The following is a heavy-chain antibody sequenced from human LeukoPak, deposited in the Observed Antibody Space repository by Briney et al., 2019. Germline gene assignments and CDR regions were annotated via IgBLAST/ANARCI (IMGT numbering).Heavy chain of an antibody. V-gene: IGHV1-46*01. CDR2: INPSGGST. CDR1: GYTFTSYY. D-gene: IGHD2-8*02. CDR3: ARKSAAPGGVANYFDY. J-gene: IGHJ4*02. Sequence: ASVKVSCKASGYTFTSYYMHWVRQAPGQGLEWMGIINPSGGSTSYAQKFQSRVTMTRDTSTSTVYMELSSLRSEDTAVYYCARKSAAPGGVANYFDYWGQGTLVTVSS.